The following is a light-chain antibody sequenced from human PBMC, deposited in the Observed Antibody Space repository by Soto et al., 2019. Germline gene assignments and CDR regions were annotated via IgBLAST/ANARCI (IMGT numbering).Light chain of an antibody. Sequence: QSVLTQPASVSGSPGQSITISCTGTSSDVGNSDYVSWYQQHPGKVPKLMIYDVSNRPSGVSNRFSGSKSGNTASLTISGLQAQDEADYYCISFTTRATYVFGTGTKATVL. CDR2: DVS. CDR1: SSDVGNSDY. V-gene: IGLV2-14*01. J-gene: IGLJ1*01. CDR3: ISFTTRATYV.